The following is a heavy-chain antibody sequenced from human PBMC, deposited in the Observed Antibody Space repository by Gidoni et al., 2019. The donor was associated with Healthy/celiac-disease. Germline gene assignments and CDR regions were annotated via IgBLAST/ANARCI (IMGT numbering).Heavy chain of an antibody. Sequence: EVQLVESGGGLVQPGGSLRLSCAASGFTFSSYSMNWVRQAPGKGLEWVSYISSSSSTIYYADSVKGRFTISRDNAKNSLYLQMNSLRAEDTAVYYCAREVRGVVIIYYGMDVWGQGTTVTVSS. CDR3: AREVRGVVIIYYGMDV. CDR2: ISSSSSTI. D-gene: IGHD3-3*01. CDR1: GFTFSSYS. V-gene: IGHV3-48*01. J-gene: IGHJ6*02.